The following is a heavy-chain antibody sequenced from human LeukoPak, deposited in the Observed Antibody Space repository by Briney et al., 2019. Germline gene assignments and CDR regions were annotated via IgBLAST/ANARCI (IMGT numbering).Heavy chain of an antibody. CDR3: ARRGTSSSWAHFDY. Sequence: GGSLRLSCAASGFTFSNAWMSWVRQAPGKGLEWVAKIKQDGSEKYYVDSVKGRFTISRDNARNSVYLQMNSLGAEDTAVYYCARRGTSSSWAHFDYWGQGTLVTVSS. CDR1: GFTFSNAW. D-gene: IGHD6-13*01. J-gene: IGHJ4*02. CDR2: IKQDGSEK. V-gene: IGHV3-7*05.